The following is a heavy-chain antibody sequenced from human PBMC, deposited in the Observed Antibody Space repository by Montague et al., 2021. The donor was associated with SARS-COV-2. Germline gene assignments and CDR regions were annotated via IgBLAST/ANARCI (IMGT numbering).Heavy chain of an antibody. D-gene: IGHD5-24*01. J-gene: IGHJ6*02. CDR1: GGSFSGYY. CDR3: ARVNKGWLQYPSNYYGMDV. Sequence: SETLSLTCAVYGGSFSGYYWSWIRQPPGKGLEWIGEINHSGSTNXNPSLKSRVTISVDTSKNQFSLKLSSVTAADTAVYYCARVNKGWLQYPSNYYGMDVWGQGTTVTFSS. CDR2: INHSGST. V-gene: IGHV4-34*01.